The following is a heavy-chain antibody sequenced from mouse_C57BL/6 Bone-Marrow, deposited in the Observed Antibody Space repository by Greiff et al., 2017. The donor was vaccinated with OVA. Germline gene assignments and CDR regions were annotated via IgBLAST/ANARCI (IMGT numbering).Heavy chain of an antibody. Sequence: VQLQKSGPELVKPGASVKISCKASGYAFSSSWMNWVKQRPGKGLEWIGRIYPGDGDTNYNGKFKGKATLTADKSSSTAYMQLSSLTSEDSAVYFCARRHYRADYWGQGTTLTVSS. CDR2: IYPGDGDT. V-gene: IGHV1-82*01. D-gene: IGHD2-12*01. CDR3: ARRHYRADY. J-gene: IGHJ2*01. CDR1: GYAFSSSW.